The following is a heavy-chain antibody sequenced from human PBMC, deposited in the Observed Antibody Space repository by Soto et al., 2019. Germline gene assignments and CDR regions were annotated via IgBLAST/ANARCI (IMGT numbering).Heavy chain of an antibody. J-gene: IGHJ4*02. V-gene: IGHV1-69*12. D-gene: IGHD1-26*01. CDR1: GGTLSGYA. CDR3: ARDLGDGSDY. Sequence: QVQLVESGAEVKKPGSSVKVSCKASGGTLSGYAMSWVRQAPRQGLEWMGGIIPSFGTTNYAQNFQGRVTITADESTRTTYLGLSSLRSEDTAVYYCARDLGDGSDYWGQGTLVIVSS. CDR2: IIPSFGTT.